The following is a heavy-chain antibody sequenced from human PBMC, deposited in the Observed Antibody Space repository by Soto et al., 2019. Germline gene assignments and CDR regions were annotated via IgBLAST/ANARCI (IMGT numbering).Heavy chain of an antibody. V-gene: IGHV3-33*01. D-gene: IGHD3-22*01. J-gene: IGHJ4*02. CDR1: GFTFSSYG. Sequence: GGSLRLSCAASGFTFSSYGMHWVRQAPGKGLEWVAVIWYDGSNKYYADSLKGRFTISRDNSKKTLYLQVNSLRAEDTAVYFCARDDYDSSGYYYVDYWGQRTLVTGSS. CDR3: ARDDYDSSGYYYVDY. CDR2: IWYDGSNK.